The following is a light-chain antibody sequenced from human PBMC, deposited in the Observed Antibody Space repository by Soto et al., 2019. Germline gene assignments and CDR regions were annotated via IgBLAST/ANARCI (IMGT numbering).Light chain of an antibody. Sequence: EIVMTQSPVTLSVSPGERATLSCRASQSVSNKLAWYQQKVGQAPRLLIFGASIRATGVPDRFSGSGSGTEFTRTISSLQSEDFAVYYCQEYNDWLTFGGGTKVEIK. CDR2: GAS. CDR1: QSVSNK. J-gene: IGKJ4*01. CDR3: QEYNDWLT. V-gene: IGKV3-15*01.